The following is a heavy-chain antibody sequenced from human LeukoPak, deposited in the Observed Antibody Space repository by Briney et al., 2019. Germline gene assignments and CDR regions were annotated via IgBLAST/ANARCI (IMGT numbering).Heavy chain of an antibody. Sequence: GESLRLSCAASGCAFSTYSMNWVRQAPGKGLEWVASISSDSKYIVYADSAKGRFTVSRDNAEHSLYLQMNSLRAEDTAVYYCARGALRYFGFNYWFDPWGQGTLVTVSS. CDR2: ISSDSKYI. CDR1: GCAFSTYS. D-gene: IGHD3-9*01. J-gene: IGHJ5*02. CDR3: ARGALRYFGFNYWFDP. V-gene: IGHV3-21*01.